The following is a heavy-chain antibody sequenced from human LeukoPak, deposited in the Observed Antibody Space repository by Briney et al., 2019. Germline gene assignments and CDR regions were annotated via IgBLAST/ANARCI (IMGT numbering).Heavy chain of an antibody. J-gene: IGHJ3*02. CDR3: ARGGQGDGYSADDAFDI. CDR1: GDSVSSNSAA. Sequence: SQTLSLTCAISGDSVSSNSAAWNWIRQSPSRGPEWLGRTYYRSKWYNDYAVSVKSRITINPDTSKNQFSLQLNSVTPEDTAVYYCARGGQGDGYSADDAFDIWGQGTMVTVSS. V-gene: IGHV6-1*01. D-gene: IGHD5-24*01. CDR2: TYYRSKWYN.